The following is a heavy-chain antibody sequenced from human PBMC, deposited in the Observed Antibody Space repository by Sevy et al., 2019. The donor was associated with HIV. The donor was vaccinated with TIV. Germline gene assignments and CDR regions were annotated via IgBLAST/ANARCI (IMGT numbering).Heavy chain of an antibody. CDR3: AKDRTPYSSSSIAWFDP. CDR1: GFTFSSYG. D-gene: IGHD6-6*01. CDR2: ISYDGSNK. Sequence: GGSLRLSCAASGFTFSSYGMHWVRQAPGKGLEWVAVISYDGSNKYYADSVKGRFTISRDNSKNTLYLQMNSLRAADTAVYYCAKDRTPYSSSSIAWFDPWGQGTLVTVSS. V-gene: IGHV3-30*18. J-gene: IGHJ5*02.